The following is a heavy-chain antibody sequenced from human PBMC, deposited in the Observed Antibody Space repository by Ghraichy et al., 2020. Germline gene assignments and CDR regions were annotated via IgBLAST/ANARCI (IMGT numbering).Heavy chain of an antibody. CDR3: ARHSRHYYFDY. Sequence: SETLSLTCTISRAFISNYYWSWVRQSPGKGLEWMGYIYSSVSSDYSRVSSNYNPSLESRVTISVGKSVNQFFLNLTSMTAADTATYYCARHSRHYYFDYWGQGILVTVSS. V-gene: IGHV4-4*09. D-gene: IGHD6-6*01. J-gene: IGHJ4*02. CDR1: RAFISNYY. CDR2: IYSSVSSDYSRVSS.